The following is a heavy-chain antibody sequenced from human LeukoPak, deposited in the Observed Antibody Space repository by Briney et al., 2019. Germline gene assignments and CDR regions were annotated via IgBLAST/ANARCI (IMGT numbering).Heavy chain of an antibody. Sequence: GGSLRLSCAASGFTFSSYAMSWVRQAPGKGLEWVSAISGSGGSTYYADSVKGRFTISRDNAKNTLYLQMSSLRDGDTSVYYCTRTGSYDQWGQGTLVTVSS. V-gene: IGHV3-23*01. CDR3: TRTGSYDQ. CDR2: ISGSGGST. CDR1: GFTFSSYA. D-gene: IGHD1-26*01. J-gene: IGHJ5*02.